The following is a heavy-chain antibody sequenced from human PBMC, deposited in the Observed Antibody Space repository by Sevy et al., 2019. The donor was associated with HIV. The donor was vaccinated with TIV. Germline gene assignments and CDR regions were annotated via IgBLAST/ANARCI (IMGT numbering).Heavy chain of an antibody. Sequence: GGSLRLSCAASGFTFSSYAMSWVRQAPGKGLEWVSAISGSGGSTYYADSVKGRFTISRDNSENTLYLQMNSLRAEDTAVYYCAKDGYKPSVGDENYYYYYMDVWGKGTTVTVSS. V-gene: IGHV3-23*01. J-gene: IGHJ6*03. CDR2: ISGSGGST. CDR3: AKDGYKPSVGDENYYYYYMDV. D-gene: IGHD1-20*01. CDR1: GFTFSSYA.